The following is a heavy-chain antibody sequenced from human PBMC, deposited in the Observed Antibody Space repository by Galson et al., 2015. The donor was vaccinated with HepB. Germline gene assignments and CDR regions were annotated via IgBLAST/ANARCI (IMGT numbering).Heavy chain of an antibody. V-gene: IGHV1-8*01. Sequence: SVKVSCKASGSTFTIYDINWVRQATGQGLEWMGWMNPNSGNTGYAQKFQGRVTMTRDTSISTAYMELSSLRSEDTAVYYCARGDDFWSGYYYYMDVWGKGTTVTVSS. D-gene: IGHD3-3*01. CDR2: MNPNSGNT. CDR3: ARGDDFWSGYYYYMDV. J-gene: IGHJ6*03. CDR1: GSTFTIYD.